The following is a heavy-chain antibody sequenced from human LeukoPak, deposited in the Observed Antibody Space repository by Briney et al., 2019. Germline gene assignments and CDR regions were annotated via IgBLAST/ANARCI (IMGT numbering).Heavy chain of an antibody. V-gene: IGHV4-59*01. Sequence: PSETLPLTCAVSGGSISSYYWSWIRQPPGKGLEWIGYIYYSGSTNYNPSLKSRVTISVDTSKNQFSLKLSSVTAADTAVYYCARDRVVVAATRYYYGMTSGAKGPRSPSP. CDR1: GGSISSYY. CDR2: IYYSGST. D-gene: IGHD2-15*01. CDR3: ARDRVVVAATRYYYGMTS. J-gene: IGHJ6*02.